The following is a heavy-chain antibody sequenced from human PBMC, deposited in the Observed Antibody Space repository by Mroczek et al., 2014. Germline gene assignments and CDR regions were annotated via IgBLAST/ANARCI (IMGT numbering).Heavy chain of an antibody. CDR1: GGSISSYY. CDR2: INHSGST. Sequence: QVQLVQSGPGLVKPSETLSLTCTVSGGSISSYYWSWIRQPPGKGLEWIGEINHSGSTNYNPSLKSRVTISVDTSKNQFSLKLSSVTAADTAVYYCARPFGTYCSSTSCHSFDPWGQGTLVTVSS. J-gene: IGHJ5*02. V-gene: IGHV4-59*12. D-gene: IGHD2-2*01. CDR3: ARPFGTYCSSTSCHSFDP.